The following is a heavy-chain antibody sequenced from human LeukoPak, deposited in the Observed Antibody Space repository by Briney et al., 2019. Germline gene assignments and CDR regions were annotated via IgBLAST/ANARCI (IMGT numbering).Heavy chain of an antibody. D-gene: IGHD3-22*01. Sequence: ASVKVSCKASGGTFSSYAISWARQAPGQGLEWMGRIIPIFGTANYAQKFQGRVTITTDESTSTAYMELSSLRSEDTAVYYCARHHASTYYYDSSGLNWFDPWGQGTLVTVSS. V-gene: IGHV1-69*05. CDR2: IIPIFGTA. CDR3: ARHHASTYYYDSSGLNWFDP. CDR1: GGTFSSYA. J-gene: IGHJ5*02.